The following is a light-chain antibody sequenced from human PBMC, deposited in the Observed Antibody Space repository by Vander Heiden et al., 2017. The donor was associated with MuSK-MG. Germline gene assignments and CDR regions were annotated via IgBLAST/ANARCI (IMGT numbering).Light chain of an antibody. CDR3: QSYDSSLSGYV. Sequence: QSVLTQPPSVSGAPGQTVTISCTGSSSNIGAGYDVHWYQQLPGTAPKLLIYGNSNRPSGGPDRFSGSKSGTSASLAITGLQAEDEADYYCQSYDSSLSGYVFGTGTKVTVL. J-gene: IGLJ1*01. CDR2: GNS. V-gene: IGLV1-40*01. CDR1: SSNIGAGYD.